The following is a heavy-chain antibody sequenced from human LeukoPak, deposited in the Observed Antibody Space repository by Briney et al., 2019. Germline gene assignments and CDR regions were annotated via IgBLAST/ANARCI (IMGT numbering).Heavy chain of an antibody. Sequence: GGSLRLSCEASGLTLSSYPMHWVRQAPGKGLEWVGRIASKTFGGTTDYAEPVKGRFTISRDESKNTLYLQMNSLKTDDTAVYYCTTLSGPLDVWGQGTTVTVSS. CDR3: TTLSGPLDV. CDR2: IASKTFGGTT. J-gene: IGHJ6*02. CDR1: GLTLSSYP. D-gene: IGHD2/OR15-2a*01. V-gene: IGHV3-15*04.